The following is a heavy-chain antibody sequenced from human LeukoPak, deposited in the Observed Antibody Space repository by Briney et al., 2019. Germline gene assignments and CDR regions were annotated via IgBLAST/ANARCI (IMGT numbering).Heavy chain of an antibody. CDR1: GFTVSSNY. V-gene: IGHV3-66*01. D-gene: IGHD4-11*01. Sequence: PGGSLRLSCAASGFTVSSNYMSWVRQAPGKGLEWVSVINSGGGTYYADSVKGRFTISGDNSKNTLYLQMNSLRAEDTAVYYCASRGLDYLYYFDYWGQGTLATVSS. CDR3: ASRGLDYLYYFDY. CDR2: INSGGGT. J-gene: IGHJ4*02.